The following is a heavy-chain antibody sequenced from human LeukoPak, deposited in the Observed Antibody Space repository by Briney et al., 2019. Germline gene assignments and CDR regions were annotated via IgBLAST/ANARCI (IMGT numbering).Heavy chain of an antibody. CDR2: IYYSGST. Sequence: PETSSLTCTGSGGSISSYYWSWIRQPPRKGLEWIGYIYYSGSTNYNPSLKSRVTISVHTSKNQFSLKLSSVTAADTAVYYCATDPDYWGQGTLVTVSS. CDR3: ATDPDY. CDR1: GGSISSYY. J-gene: IGHJ4*02. V-gene: IGHV4-59*01.